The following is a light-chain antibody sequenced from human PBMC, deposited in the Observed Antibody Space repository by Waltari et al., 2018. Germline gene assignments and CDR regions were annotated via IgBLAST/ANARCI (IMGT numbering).Light chain of an antibody. CDR2: AAS. Sequence: DIQMTQSPSSLSASAGDTVTITCRASQGISTYLNWYQQKPGKAPKRLIYAASNLESGVTSRFSGSGSGTDCTLTISSLQPEDFATYYCLQYNSHPYSFGQGTKVEIK. V-gene: IGKV1-17*01. J-gene: IGKJ2*03. CDR3: LQYNSHPYS. CDR1: QGISTY.